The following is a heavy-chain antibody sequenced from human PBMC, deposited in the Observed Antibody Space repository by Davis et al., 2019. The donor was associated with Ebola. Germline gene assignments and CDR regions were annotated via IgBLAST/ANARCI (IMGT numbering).Heavy chain of an antibody. CDR3: ARALTDYGDIDY. CDR1: GFTFSDYY. Sequence: GGSLRLSCAASGFTFSDYYMSWIRQAPGKGLEWVSVIYSGGSTYYANSVKGRFTISRDNSKNTLYLQMNSLRAEDTAVYYCARALTDYGDIDYWGQGTLVTVSS. CDR2: IYSGGST. D-gene: IGHD4-17*01. V-gene: IGHV3-53*01. J-gene: IGHJ4*02.